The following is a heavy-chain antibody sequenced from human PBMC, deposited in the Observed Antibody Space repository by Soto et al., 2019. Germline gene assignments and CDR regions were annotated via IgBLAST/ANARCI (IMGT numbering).Heavy chain of an antibody. V-gene: IGHV4-39*01. CDR3: TRHSYTHPGIVDY. CDR2: IYFTGSP. D-gene: IGHD3-10*01. J-gene: IGHJ4*02. Sequence: SETLSLTCNVSGYSMNNNHYYWVWIRQSPGTGLEWIASIYFTGSPQSNPSLRSRITISVDTTKNHFSLQLRSVTAADTAIYYCTRHSYTHPGIVDYWGQGTRVTVSS. CDR1: GYSMNNNHYY.